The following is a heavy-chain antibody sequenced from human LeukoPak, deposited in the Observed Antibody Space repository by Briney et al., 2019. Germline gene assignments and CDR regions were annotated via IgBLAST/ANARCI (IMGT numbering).Heavy chain of an antibody. CDR3: ARESGGRYSFGPWFFDL. J-gene: IGHJ4*02. D-gene: IGHD5-18*01. Sequence: GGSLRLSCAASGFIFSSFNWVRQAPGKGLEWVSYISSSGGTIYYTDSVKGRFTISRDNARNSLDLQMNSLRDEDTAVYYCARESGGRYSFGPWFFDLWGQGTLVTVSS. CDR2: ISSSGGTI. CDR1: GFIFSSF. V-gene: IGHV3-48*02.